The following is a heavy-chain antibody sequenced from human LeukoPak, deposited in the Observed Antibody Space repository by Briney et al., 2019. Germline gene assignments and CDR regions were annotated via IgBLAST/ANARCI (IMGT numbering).Heavy chain of an antibody. V-gene: IGHV3-23*01. D-gene: IGHD2-15*01. CDR1: GFTFNNYV. Sequence: GGSLRLSCVGSGFTFNNYVMSWVRQAPGKGLEWVLSIRDSGGDTYSADSVKGRFTISRDNSKNTLYLQMNSLRAEDTAVYYCARELGRPANWGQGTLVTVSS. CDR2: IRDSGGDT. J-gene: IGHJ4*02. CDR3: ARELGRPAN.